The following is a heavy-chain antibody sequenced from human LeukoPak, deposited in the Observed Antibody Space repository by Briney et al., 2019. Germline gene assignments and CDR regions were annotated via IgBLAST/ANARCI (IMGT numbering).Heavy chain of an antibody. Sequence: GGSLRLSCAASGFTFSSYSMNWVRQAPGKGLEWVSSISSGSSYIYYADSVKDRFTISRDNAKNSLYLQMNSLRGEDTAVYYCARDYTNYGNYYNGMDVWGQGTTVTVSS. CDR2: ISSGSSYI. V-gene: IGHV3-21*01. D-gene: IGHD4-11*01. CDR1: GFTFSSYS. CDR3: ARDYTNYGNYYNGMDV. J-gene: IGHJ6*02.